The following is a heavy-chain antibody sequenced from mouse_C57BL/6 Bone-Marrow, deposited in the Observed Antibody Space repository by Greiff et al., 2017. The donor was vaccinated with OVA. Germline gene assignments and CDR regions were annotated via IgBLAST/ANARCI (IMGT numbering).Heavy chain of an antibody. D-gene: IGHD1-1*01. CDR3: AANGAYYGSSFDY. V-gene: IGHV8-8*01. Sequence: QVTLKESGPGILQPSQTLSLTCSFSGFSLSTFGMGVGWIRQPSGKGLEWLAHIWWDDDKYYNPALKSRLTISKDTSKNQVFLKIAKVDTADTATYYCAANGAYYGSSFDYWGQGTTLTVSS. J-gene: IGHJ2*01. CDR1: GFSLSTFGMG. CDR2: IWWDDDK.